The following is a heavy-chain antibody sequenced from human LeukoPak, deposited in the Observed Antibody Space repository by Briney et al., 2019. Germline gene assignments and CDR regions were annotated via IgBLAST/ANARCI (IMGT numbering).Heavy chain of an antibody. CDR1: GFTFSNDW. J-gene: IGHJ3*02. Sequence: GGSLRLSCASSGFTFSNDWMTWVRQAQGKGLEWVANINKDGSKKKYVDSVKGRFTISRDNSKNSLFLQMNSLRAEDTAIYYCARDTSPSSSSSYFDAFDMWGQGTMVTVSS. CDR2: INKDGSKK. V-gene: IGHV3-7*01. CDR3: ARDTSPSSSSSYFDAFDM. D-gene: IGHD6-19*01.